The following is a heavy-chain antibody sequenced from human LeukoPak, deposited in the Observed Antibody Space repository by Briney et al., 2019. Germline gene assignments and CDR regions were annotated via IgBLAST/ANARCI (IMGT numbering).Heavy chain of an antibody. CDR1: GYMFTHYY. CDR3: ASDLRTGGYSWAGAH. V-gene: IGHV1-46*03. J-gene: IGHJ4*02. D-gene: IGHD5-12*01. Sequence: ASVNVSFKASGYMFTHYYMHWVRQAPGQGLECMGMITSSGGDTSYAQKFEGRVTMTRDTSTRTVYMELSSLTSEDTAVYYCASDLRTGGYSWAGAHWGERAPGT. CDR2: ITSSGGDT.